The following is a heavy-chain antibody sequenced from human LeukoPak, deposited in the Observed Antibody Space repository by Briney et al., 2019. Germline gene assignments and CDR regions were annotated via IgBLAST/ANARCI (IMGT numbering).Heavy chain of an antibody. CDR1: GFTLSSYG. J-gene: IGHJ5*02. CDR2: IRYDGSNK. V-gene: IGHV3-30*02. Sequence: PGGSLRLSCAASGFTLSSYGMHWVRQAPGKGLEWVALIRYDGSNKYYADSVKGRFTISRDNSKNTLYLQMNSLRAEDTAVYYCAKEGIAARPVRNWFDPWGQGTLVTVSS. D-gene: IGHD6-6*01. CDR3: AKEGIAARPVRNWFDP.